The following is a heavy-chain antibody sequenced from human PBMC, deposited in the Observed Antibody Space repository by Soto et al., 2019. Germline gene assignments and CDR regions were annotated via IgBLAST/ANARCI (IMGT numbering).Heavy chain of an antibody. J-gene: IGHJ4*02. CDR1: GGSMRNYF. CDR2: IHYSGTT. Sequence: SETLSLTCTVSGGSMRNYFWTWIRQPPGKGLEWIGYIHYSGTTSFFPSYNPSLRSRVTISEDTSKNQFSLKLLSATTADTAVYFCAAGEASSRNLAPYYLDFWGQGTLVTVSS. V-gene: IGHV4-59*01. D-gene: IGHD6-13*01. CDR3: AAGEASSRNLAPYYLDF.